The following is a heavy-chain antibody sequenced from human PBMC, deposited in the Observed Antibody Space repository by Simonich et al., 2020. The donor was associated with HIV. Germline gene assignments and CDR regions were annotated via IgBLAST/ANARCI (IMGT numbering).Heavy chain of an antibody. CDR1: GGSFSGYY. Sequence: QVHLQQWGAGLLKPSETLSLTCAVYGGSFSGYYWNWIRQPPGKGLEWIGEIDHSGSTNYTPSLKSRVTISVDTSKNQFSLKLSSVTAADTAVYYCARGGDGYKGSSFDYWGQGTLVTVSS. D-gene: IGHD5-12*01. V-gene: IGHV4-34*01. CDR2: IDHSGST. CDR3: ARGGDGYKGSSFDY. J-gene: IGHJ4*02.